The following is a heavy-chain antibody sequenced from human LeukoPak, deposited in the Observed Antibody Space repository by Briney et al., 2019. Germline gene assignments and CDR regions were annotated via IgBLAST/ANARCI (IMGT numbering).Heavy chain of an antibody. CDR2: ISGSGGST. Sequence: GGSLRLSCAASGFTFSSYAMSWVRQAPGKGLEWVSAISGSGGSTYYADSVKGRFTISRDNSKNTLYLQMNSLRAEDTAVYYCASLPPPLFGPYYYYGMDVWGQGTTVTVSS. V-gene: IGHV3-23*01. CDR1: GFTFSSYA. D-gene: IGHD3/OR15-3a*01. CDR3: ASLPPPLFGPYYYYGMDV. J-gene: IGHJ6*02.